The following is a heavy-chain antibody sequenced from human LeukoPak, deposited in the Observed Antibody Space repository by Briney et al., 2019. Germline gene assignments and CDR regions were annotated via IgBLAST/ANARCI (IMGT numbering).Heavy chain of an antibody. CDR1: GGSISSSSYY. CDR3: ARAVGGRWLDYMDV. V-gene: IGHV4-39*07. Sequence: PSETLSLTCTVSGGSISSSSYYWGWIRQPPGKGLEWIGSIYHSGSTYYNPSLKSRVTISVDTSKNQFSLKLSSVTAADTAVYYCARAVGGRWLDYMDVWGKGTTVTVSS. CDR2: IYHSGST. J-gene: IGHJ6*03. D-gene: IGHD3-22*01.